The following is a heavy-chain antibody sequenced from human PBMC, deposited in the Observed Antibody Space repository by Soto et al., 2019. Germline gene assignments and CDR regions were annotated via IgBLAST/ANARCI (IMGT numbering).Heavy chain of an antibody. CDR3: TTASSYRSHIEV. J-gene: IGHJ6*02. CDR2: ITETGADT. V-gene: IGHV3-23*01. D-gene: IGHD4-4*01. Sequence: EVQLLESGGGLIQPGGSLRLSCAASGFTFSKFVMRWVRQTPGKGLEWVSTITETGADTYYTDSVKGRFTISRDNSKNTLYLQMTTLRAEDTARDYCTTASSYRSHIEVWCPGTTVTVSS. CDR1: GFTFSKFV.